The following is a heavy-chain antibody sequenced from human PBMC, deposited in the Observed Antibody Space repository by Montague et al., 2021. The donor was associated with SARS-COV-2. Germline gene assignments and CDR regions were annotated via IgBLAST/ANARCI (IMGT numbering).Heavy chain of an antibody. J-gene: IGHJ4*02. D-gene: IGHD5-18*01. CDR1: GGSLSGYY. Sequence: SETLSLTCAVYGGSLSGYYWSWIRQPPGKGLEWIGEINHSGSTNYNLYLKSRVTISVDTSKKQFSLRLNSVTASDTAVYYCARGGGYSYGALDYWGQGTLVTVSS. V-gene: IGHV4-34*01. CDR3: ARGGGYSYGALDY. CDR2: INHSGST.